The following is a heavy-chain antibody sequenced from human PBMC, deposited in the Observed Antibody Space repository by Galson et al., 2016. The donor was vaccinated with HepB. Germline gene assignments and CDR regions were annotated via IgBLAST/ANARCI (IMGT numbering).Heavy chain of an antibody. CDR3: ARGRRGSGYGDYYHYGMDV. V-gene: IGHV3-23*01. Sequence: SLRLSCAASGFTFSTYAMNWVRQAPGKGLEWVSGIGDTGGHTKYADSVKGRFTISRDNSNNTVFLQMNSLRAEDTAVYYCARGRRGSGYGDYYHYGMDVWGQGTTVTVSS. CDR2: IGDTGGHT. J-gene: IGHJ6*02. D-gene: IGHD5-18*01. CDR1: GFTFSTYA.